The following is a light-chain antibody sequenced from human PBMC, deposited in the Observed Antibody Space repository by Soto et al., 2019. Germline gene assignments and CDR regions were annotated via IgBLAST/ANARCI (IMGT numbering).Light chain of an antibody. CDR3: SSYTSSNTLV. CDR1: SSDVGAYNY. V-gene: IGLV2-14*01. J-gene: IGLJ2*01. CDR2: EVS. Sequence: QSALTQHASVSGSPGQSITISCTGTSSDVGAYNYVSWYQQHPGKAPKLMIFEVSDRPSGVSNRFSGSKSGNTASLTISGLQAEDEDDYYCSSYTSSNTLVFGGGTKVTVL.